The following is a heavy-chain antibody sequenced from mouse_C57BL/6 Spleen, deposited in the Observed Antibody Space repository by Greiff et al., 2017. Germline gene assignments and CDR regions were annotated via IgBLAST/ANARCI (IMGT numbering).Heavy chain of an antibody. CDR1: GYSFTDYN. V-gene: IGHV1-39*01. Sequence: EVQLQQSGPELVKPGASVKISCKASGYSFTDYNMNWVKPSNGKSLEWIGVINPNYGTTSYNQKFKGKATLTVDQSSSTAYMQLTSLTSEDSAVYYCASITTVSGGAMDYWGQGTSVTVSS. CDR2: INPNYGTT. CDR3: ASITTVSGGAMDY. J-gene: IGHJ4*01. D-gene: IGHD1-1*01.